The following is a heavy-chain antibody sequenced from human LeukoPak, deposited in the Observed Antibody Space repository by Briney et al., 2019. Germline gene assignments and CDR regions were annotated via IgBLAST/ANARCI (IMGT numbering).Heavy chain of an antibody. V-gene: IGHV1-2*02. J-gene: IGHJ4*02. CDR3: GRPHRSSSGTDC. Sequence: GASVKVSCKASGYTFTDDYMQWLRQAPGLGLEWMGWIHPKTGATNYSHHFQGRLTMTRATSITTTYLEVSNLTSDDTAMYYCGRPHRSSSGTDCWGQGTLVTVSS. CDR2: IHPKTGAT. D-gene: IGHD6-6*01. CDR1: GYTFTDDY.